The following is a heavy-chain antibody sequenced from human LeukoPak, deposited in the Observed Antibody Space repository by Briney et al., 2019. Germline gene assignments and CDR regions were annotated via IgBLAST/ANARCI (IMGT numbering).Heavy chain of an antibody. J-gene: IGHJ4*02. CDR1: GFTFSSYS. CDR3: ARTRYTSGWYIDY. V-gene: IGHV3-48*02. D-gene: IGHD6-19*01. CDR2: ISSTSSTI. Sequence: AGGSLRLSCAASGFTFSSYSMTWVRQAPGKGLEWVSYISSTSSTISYADSVKVRFTISRDNAKNSLYLQMNSLRDEDTAVYYCARTRYTSGWYIDYWGQGTLVTVSS.